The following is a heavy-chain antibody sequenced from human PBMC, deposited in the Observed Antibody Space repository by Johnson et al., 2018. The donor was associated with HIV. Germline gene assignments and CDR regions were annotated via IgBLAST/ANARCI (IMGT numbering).Heavy chain of an antibody. V-gene: IGHV3-48*03. D-gene: IGHD4-11*01. CDR1: GFTFSSYA. Sequence: MLLVESGGGVVQPGRSLRLSCAASGFTFSSYAMHWVRQAPGKGLEWVSYISSSGSTIYYADSVKGRFTISRDNPKNSFYLQMNSLRADDTAVYYCARETRDDAFDIWGQGTMVTVSS. J-gene: IGHJ3*02. CDR2: ISSSGSTI. CDR3: ARETRDDAFDI.